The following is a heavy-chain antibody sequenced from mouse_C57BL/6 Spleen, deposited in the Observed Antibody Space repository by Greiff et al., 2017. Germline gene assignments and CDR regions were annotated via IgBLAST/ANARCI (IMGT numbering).Heavy chain of an antibody. CDR2: INPSSGYT. J-gene: IGHJ4*01. D-gene: IGHD2-4*01. V-gene: IGHV1-7*01. Sequence: QVQLQQSGAELAKPGASVKLSCKASGYTFTSYWMHWVKQRPGQGLEWIGYINPSSGYTKYNQKFKDKATLTADKSSSTAYMQLSSLTYEDSAVYYCARGWLHYDYDVVYAMDYWGQGTSVTVSS. CDR1: GYTFTSYW. CDR3: ARGWLHYDYDVVYAMDY.